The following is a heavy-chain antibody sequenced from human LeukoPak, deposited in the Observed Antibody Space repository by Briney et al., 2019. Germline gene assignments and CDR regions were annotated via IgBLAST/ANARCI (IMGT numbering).Heavy chain of an antibody. V-gene: IGHV3-21*01. CDR1: GFTFSSYS. Sequence: PGGSLRLSCAASGFTFSSYSMNWVRQAPGKGLEWVSSISGSSSYIYYADSVKGRFTISRHNAKNSLYLQMNSLRAEDTAVYYCARGWGELEGGWSGPLVPATAADYWGQGTLVTVSS. D-gene: IGHD3-3*01. J-gene: IGHJ4*02. CDR2: ISGSSSYI. CDR3: ARGWGELEGGWSGPLVPATAADY.